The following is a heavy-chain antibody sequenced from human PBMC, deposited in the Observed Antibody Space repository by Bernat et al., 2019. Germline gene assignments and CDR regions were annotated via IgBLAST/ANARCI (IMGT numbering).Heavy chain of an antibody. D-gene: IGHD3-10*01. V-gene: IGHV3-15*01. CDR2: IKSKTDGGTT. J-gene: IGHJ4*02. CDR3: TTENYYGSGPFDY. Sequence: EVQLVESGGGLVKPGGSLRLSCAASGFTFSNAWMSWVRQAPGKGLEWVGRIKSKTDGGTTDYAAPVKGRFTISRDDSKNTLYLQMNSLKTEDTAVYYYTTENYYGSGPFDYWGQGTLVTVSS. CDR1: GFTFSNAW.